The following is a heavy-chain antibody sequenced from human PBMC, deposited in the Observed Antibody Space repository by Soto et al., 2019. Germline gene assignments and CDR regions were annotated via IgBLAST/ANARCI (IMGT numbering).Heavy chain of an antibody. D-gene: IGHD3-22*01. CDR3: AFYYYDSSGYYTAWR. CDR2: INAGNGNT. J-gene: IGHJ4*02. Sequence: ASVKVSCKASGYTFTSYAMHWVRQAPGQRLEWMRWINAGNGNTKYSQKFQGRVTITRDTSASTAYMELSSLRSEDTAVYYCAFYYYDSSGYYTAWRWGQGALVTLSS. CDR1: GYTFTSYA. V-gene: IGHV1-3*01.